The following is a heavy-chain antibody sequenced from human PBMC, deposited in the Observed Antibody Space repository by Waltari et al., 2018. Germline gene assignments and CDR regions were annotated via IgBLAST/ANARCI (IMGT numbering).Heavy chain of an antibody. CDR1: GYTFTSYD. D-gene: IGHD3-10*01. Sequence: QVQLVQSGAEVKKPGASVKVSCKASGYTFTSYDINWVRQATGQGLEWMGWINPNSGNTGYAQKFQGRVTITRNTSISTAYMELSSLRSEDTAVYYCARTPYMVRGVSYYYYYYMDVWGKGTTVTVSS. J-gene: IGHJ6*03. V-gene: IGHV1-8*03. CDR2: INPNSGNT. CDR3: ARTPYMVRGVSYYYYYYMDV.